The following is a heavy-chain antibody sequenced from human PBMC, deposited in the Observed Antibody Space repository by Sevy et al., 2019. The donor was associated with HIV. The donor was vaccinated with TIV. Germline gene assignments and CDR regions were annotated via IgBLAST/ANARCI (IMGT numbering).Heavy chain of an antibody. Sequence: SETLSLTCAVSGGSLSRGYWWTWVRQPPGKGLEWIGEINHLGTTNYNPSLKSRATISIDKSKNHFSLKLTSVTAADTAVYYCARDLEALAGFHLFDPWGQGTLVTVSS. CDR1: GGSLSRGYW. CDR3: ARDLEALAGFHLFDP. D-gene: IGHD6-19*01. V-gene: IGHV4-4*02. CDR2: INHLGTT. J-gene: IGHJ5*02.